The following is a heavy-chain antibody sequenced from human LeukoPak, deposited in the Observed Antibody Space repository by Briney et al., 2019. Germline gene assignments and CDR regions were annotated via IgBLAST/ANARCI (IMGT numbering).Heavy chain of an antibody. CDR1: GYTFTGYY. CDR3: ARDLIYSSSLTPLYYYYGMDV. V-gene: IGHV1-2*02. D-gene: IGHD6-13*01. CDR2: INPNSGGT. J-gene: IGHJ6*02. Sequence: ASVKVSCKASGYTFTGYYMHWVRQAPGQGLEWMGWINPNSGGTNYAQKFRGRVTMTRDTSISTAYMELSRLRSDDTAVYYCARDLIYSSSLTPLYYYYGMDVWGQGTTVTVSS.